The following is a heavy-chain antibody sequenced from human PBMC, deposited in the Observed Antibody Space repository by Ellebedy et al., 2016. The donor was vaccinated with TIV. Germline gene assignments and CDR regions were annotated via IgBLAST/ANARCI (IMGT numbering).Heavy chain of an antibody. J-gene: IGHJ4*02. CDR2: INPSGGDT. D-gene: IGHD3-22*01. V-gene: IGHV1-46*01. CDR1: GYTFTSYF. CDR3: ARGDKYYYESSGYYYTH. Sequence: ASVKVSCKASGYTFTSYFMYWVRQAPGQGLEWMGIINPSGGDTNYAQRFQGRVTMTRDTSTSTVYMELSSLRSEDTAVYYCARGDKYYYESSGYYYTHWGQGTLVAVSS.